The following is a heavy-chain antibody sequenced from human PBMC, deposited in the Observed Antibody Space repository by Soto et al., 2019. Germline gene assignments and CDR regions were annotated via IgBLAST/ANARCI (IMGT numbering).Heavy chain of an antibody. CDR2: IWYDGSNK. J-gene: IGHJ4*02. D-gene: IGHD3-16*01. CDR3: ARDRDYFWGSLDS. CDR1: GFTFSSYG. V-gene: IGHV3-33*01. Sequence: GGSLRLSCAASGFTFSSYGMHWVRQAPGKGLEWVAVIWYDGSNKYYADSVKGRFTISRDNSKNTLYLQMNSLRAEDTAVYYCARDRDYFWGSLDSWGQGALVTVSS.